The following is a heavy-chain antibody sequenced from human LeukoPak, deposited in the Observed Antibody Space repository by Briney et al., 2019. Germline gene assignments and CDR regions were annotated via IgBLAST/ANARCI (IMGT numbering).Heavy chain of an antibody. D-gene: IGHD3-22*01. CDR3: AKSGHYDSSGYYYVRSSYFDY. CDR2: ISGSGGST. CDR1: GFTFSSYA. Sequence: GGSLRLSCAASGFTFSSYAMSWVRQAPGKGLQWVSAISGSGGSTYYADSVKGRFTISRDNSKNTLYLQMNSLRAEDTAVYYCAKSGHYDSSGYYYVRSSYFDYCGQGTMVIVSS. J-gene: IGHJ4*02. V-gene: IGHV3-23*01.